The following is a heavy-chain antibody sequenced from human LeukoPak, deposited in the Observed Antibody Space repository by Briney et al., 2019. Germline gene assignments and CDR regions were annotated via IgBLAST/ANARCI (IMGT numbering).Heavy chain of an antibody. CDR3: ARGGSLDIVVVPAAMPAATMYCGGDCFDY. CDR2: IYTSGST. J-gene: IGHJ4*02. D-gene: IGHD2-2*03. CDR1: GGSISSYY. Sequence: SETLSLTCTVSGGSISSYYWSWLRQPAGKGLEWIGRIYTSGSTNYNPSLKSRVTMSVDTSKNQFSLTLSSVTAADTAVYYCARGGSLDIVVVPAAMPAATMYCGGDCFDYWGQGTLVTVSS. V-gene: IGHV4-4*07.